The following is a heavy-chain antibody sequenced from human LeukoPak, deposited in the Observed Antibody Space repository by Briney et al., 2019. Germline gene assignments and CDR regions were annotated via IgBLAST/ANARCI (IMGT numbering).Heavy chain of an antibody. Sequence: SQTLSLTCAISGDSVSSNSAAWNWIRQSPSRGLEWLGRTYYRSKWYNDYAVSVKSRITINPDTSKNQFSLQLNSVTPEDTAVYYCARETYVYVYSYGFANFDYWGQGTLVTVSS. CDR1: GDSVSSNSAA. CDR2: TYYRSKWYN. CDR3: ARETYVYVYSYGFANFDY. D-gene: IGHD5-18*01. V-gene: IGHV6-1*01. J-gene: IGHJ4*02.